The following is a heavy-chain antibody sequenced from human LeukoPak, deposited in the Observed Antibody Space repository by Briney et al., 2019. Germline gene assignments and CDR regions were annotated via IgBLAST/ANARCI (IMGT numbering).Heavy chain of an antibody. Sequence: GGTLRLSCAASGFTFSSYSMNWVRQAPGKGLEWVSSISSSSSYIYYADSVKGRFTITRDNAKNSLYLQMNSLRAEDTAVYYCARGDSSSSFRVDYWGQGTLVTVSS. CDR1: GFTFSSYS. CDR2: ISSSSSYI. D-gene: IGHD6-13*01. J-gene: IGHJ4*02. V-gene: IGHV3-21*01. CDR3: ARGDSSSSFRVDY.